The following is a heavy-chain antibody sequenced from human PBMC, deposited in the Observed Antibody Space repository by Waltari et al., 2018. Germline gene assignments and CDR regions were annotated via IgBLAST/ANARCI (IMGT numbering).Heavy chain of an antibody. J-gene: IGHJ6*03. CDR3: ARGHYYDSDYYYMDV. V-gene: IGHV4-34*01. CDR1: GRSFSCFY. CDR2: INHSGST. Sequence: QVQLQQWGAGLLKPSEPLSLTCAVYGRSFSCFYLSWIRQPPGKGLEWIGEINHSGSTNYNPSLKSRVTISVDTSKNQFSLKLSSVTAADTAVYYCARGHYYDSDYYYMDVWGKGTTVTVSS. D-gene: IGHD3-22*01.